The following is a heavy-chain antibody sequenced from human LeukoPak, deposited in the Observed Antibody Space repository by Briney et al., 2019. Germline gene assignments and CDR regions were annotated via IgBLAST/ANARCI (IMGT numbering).Heavy chain of an antibody. Sequence: GGSLRLSCVASGFTLSYYWMHWVRQGPGKGLVWVSTISGDGSTTHYADSVKGRFTISRDNAKNTLYLEMNSLRAEDTAVYYCARDPRNKGFDPWGQGTLVTVSS. V-gene: IGHV3-74*01. D-gene: IGHD1/OR15-1a*01. CDR2: ISGDGSTT. J-gene: IGHJ5*02. CDR3: ARDPRNKGFDP. CDR1: GFTLSYYW.